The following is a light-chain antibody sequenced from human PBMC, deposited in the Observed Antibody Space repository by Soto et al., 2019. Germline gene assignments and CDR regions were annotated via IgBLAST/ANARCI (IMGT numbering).Light chain of an antibody. J-gene: IGKJ4*01. V-gene: IGKV4-1*01. CDR2: WAP. Sequence: DIVMTQSPDSLAVSLGERATINCKSSQSVLYSSNNKNYLAWYQQKPGQPPKLLIYWAPTRESGVPDRFSGSGSETDFTLTISSLQAEDVAVYHCQQYYTTPSPTFGGGTKVEIK. CDR3: QQYYTTPSPT. CDR1: QSVLYSSNNKNY.